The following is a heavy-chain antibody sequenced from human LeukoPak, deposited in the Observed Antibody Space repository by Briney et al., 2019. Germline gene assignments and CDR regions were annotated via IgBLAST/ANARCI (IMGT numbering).Heavy chain of an antibody. D-gene: IGHD1-7*01. Sequence: PGGSLRLSCAASGFTFSSYGMHWVRQAPGKGLEWVAVISYDGSNKYYADSVKGRFTISRDNSKNTLYLQMNSLRAEDTAVYYCARDGTGSGFDYWGQGTLVTVSS. V-gene: IGHV3-30*03. CDR3: ARDGTGSGFDY. CDR1: GFTFSSYG. J-gene: IGHJ4*02. CDR2: ISYDGSNK.